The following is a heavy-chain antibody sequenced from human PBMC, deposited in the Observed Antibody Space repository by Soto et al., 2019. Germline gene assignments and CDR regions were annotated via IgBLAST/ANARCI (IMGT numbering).Heavy chain of an antibody. J-gene: IGHJ4*02. V-gene: IGHV5-51*01. CDR3: ARHECSGGSCFPFDY. D-gene: IGHD2-15*01. CDR2: IYPGDSDT. CDR1: GYSFTSYW. Sequence: GESLKISCKGSGYSFTSYWIGWVRQMPGKGLEWMGIIYPGDSDTRYSPSFQGQVTISADKSISTAYLQWSSLKASDTAMYYCARHECSGGSCFPFDYWGQGTLVTVSS.